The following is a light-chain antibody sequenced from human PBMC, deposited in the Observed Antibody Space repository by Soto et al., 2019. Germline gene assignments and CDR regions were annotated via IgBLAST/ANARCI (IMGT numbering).Light chain of an antibody. CDR3: QQYGSSRPYT. Sequence: EIVLTQSPGTLSLSPGERATLSCRASQSVSSSYLAWYQQKPGQAPRLLIYGASSRATGIPDRFSGSGSGTDFTLTISRLEPEDFAVYYCQQYGSSRPYTFGQGTKREIK. CDR2: GAS. V-gene: IGKV3-20*01. CDR1: QSVSSSY. J-gene: IGKJ2*01.